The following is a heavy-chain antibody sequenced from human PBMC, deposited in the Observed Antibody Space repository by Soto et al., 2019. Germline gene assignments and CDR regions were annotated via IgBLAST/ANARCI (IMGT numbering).Heavy chain of an antibody. CDR2: MNPYNGIT. D-gene: IGHD3-3*01. CDR3: ARVQGYDFWSGYRPIDYYYMDV. Sequence: ASVKVSCKASGYTFTSYDINWVRQATGQGLEWMGWMNPYNGITNYAQKLQGRVTMTTDTSTSTAYMELRSLRSDDTAVYYCARVQGYDFWSGYRPIDYYYMDVWGKGTTVTVSS. CDR1: GYTFTSYD. V-gene: IGHV1-18*01. J-gene: IGHJ6*03.